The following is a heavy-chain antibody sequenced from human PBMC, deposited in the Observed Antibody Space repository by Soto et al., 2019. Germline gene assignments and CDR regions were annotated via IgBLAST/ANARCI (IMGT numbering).Heavy chain of an antibody. CDR1: GGSIIGYY. CDR3: ATNDAGHKLQNGMGV. Sequence: SETLSLTCTVSGGSIIGYYWSWIRQPPGRGLEWIGYIYYAGNTLYTPSLKRRVTISVDTSKNQFSMKLNSVAAADTAVYYCATNDAGHKLQNGMGVWGQGTTATVSS. D-gene: IGHD2-15*01. V-gene: IGHV4-59*12. CDR2: IYYAGNT. J-gene: IGHJ6*02.